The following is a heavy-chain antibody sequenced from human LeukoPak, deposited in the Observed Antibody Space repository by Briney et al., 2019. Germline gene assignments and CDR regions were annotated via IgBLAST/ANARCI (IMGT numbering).Heavy chain of an antibody. V-gene: IGHV1-8*01. CDR2: MNPNSGNT. J-gene: IGHJ4*02. CDR1: GYSFTSYD. CDR3: ARVQRVKFPLKYYFDY. D-gene: IGHD3-10*01. Sequence: ASVKVSCKASGYSFTSYDINWVRQATGQGLEWMGWMNPNSGNTGYAQKFQGGVTMTRSTSISTAYMDLSSLRSEDTAVYYCARVQRVKFPLKYYFDYWGQGTLVTVSS.